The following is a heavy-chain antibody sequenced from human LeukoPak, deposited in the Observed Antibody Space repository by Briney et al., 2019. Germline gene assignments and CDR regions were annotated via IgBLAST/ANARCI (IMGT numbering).Heavy chain of an antibody. D-gene: IGHD1-14*01. V-gene: IGHV3-23*01. CDR3: AKGRRVAGFSYYFDY. CDR2: ISGSGGST. Sequence: PGGSLRLSCAASGFTFSSYAMSWVRQAPGKGLEWVSAISGSGGSTYYAASVKGRFTISRDNSKNTLYLQMNSLRAEDTAVYYCAKGRRVAGFSYYFDYWGQGTLVTVSS. J-gene: IGHJ4*02. CDR1: GFTFSSYA.